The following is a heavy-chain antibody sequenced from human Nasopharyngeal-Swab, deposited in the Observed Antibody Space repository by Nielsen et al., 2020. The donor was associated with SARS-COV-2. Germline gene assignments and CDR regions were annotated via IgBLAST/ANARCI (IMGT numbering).Heavy chain of an antibody. V-gene: IGHV5-51*01. CDR1: GYRFLSHW. Sequence: GESLKISCKGSGYRFLSHWVAWVRQMPGKGLEWMGIIYPGDSATRYSPSFQGQVTTSADKSINTAYLQWSSRTASDTAVYYCARTAIEGGYYRGDAFDIWGQGTMVTVSS. CDR3: ARTAIEGGYYRGDAFDI. CDR2: IYPGDSAT. J-gene: IGHJ3*02. D-gene: IGHD3-22*01.